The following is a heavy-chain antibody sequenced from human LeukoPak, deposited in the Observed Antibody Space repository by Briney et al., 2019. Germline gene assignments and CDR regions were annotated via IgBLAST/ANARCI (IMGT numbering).Heavy chain of an antibody. CDR3: ARARSGYSYGVS. D-gene: IGHD5-18*01. CDR2: IYYSGST. Sequence: SETLSLTCTVSGDSISSSSYYWGWIRQPPGKGLEWIGSIYYSGSTYYNPSFKSRVTISIDTSKSQFSLKVNSVTAADTAVYYCARARSGYSYGVSWGQGTLVTVSS. V-gene: IGHV4-39*07. CDR1: GDSISSSSYY. J-gene: IGHJ5*02.